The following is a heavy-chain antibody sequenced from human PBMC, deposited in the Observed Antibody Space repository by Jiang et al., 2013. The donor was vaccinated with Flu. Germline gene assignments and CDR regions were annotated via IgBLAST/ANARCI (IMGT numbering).Heavy chain of an antibody. J-gene: IGHJ4*02. V-gene: IGHV3-33*01. CDR2: IWFDGTXK. Sequence: SCAASGFTFSSYGMHWVRQAPGKGLEWVAVIWFDGTXKYYADSVRGRFTISRDNSKNTLFLQMSSLGAEDTAVYYCARGLGDVYSGSGSYYSPPDYWGQGTLVTVSS. D-gene: IGHD3-10*01. CDR3: ARGLGDVYSGSGSYYSPPDY. CDR1: GFTFSSYG.